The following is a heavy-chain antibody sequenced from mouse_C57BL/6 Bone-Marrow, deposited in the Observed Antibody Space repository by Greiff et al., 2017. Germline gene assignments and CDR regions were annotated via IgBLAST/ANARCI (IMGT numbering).Heavy chain of an antibody. CDR1: GFTFSSYA. CDR2: ISSGGDYI. J-gene: IGHJ2*01. V-gene: IGHV5-9-1*02. D-gene: IGHD1-1*01. CDR3: TRVYYGSSLYFDY. Sequence: EVQRVESGEGLVKPGGSLKLSCAASGFTFSSYAMSWVRQTPEKRLEWVAYISSGGDYIYYADTVKGRFTISRDNARNTLYLQMSSLKSEYTAMYYCTRVYYGSSLYFDYWGQGTTLTVSS.